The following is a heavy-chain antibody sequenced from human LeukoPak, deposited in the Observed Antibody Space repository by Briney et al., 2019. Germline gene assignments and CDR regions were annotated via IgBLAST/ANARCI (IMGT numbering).Heavy chain of an antibody. D-gene: IGHD2-2*02. CDR3: ARVPPPGYCSSTSCYTGVY. J-gene: IGHJ4*02. CDR2: ISSSSSYI. Sequence: GGSLRLSCAASGFTFSSYSMNWVRQAPGKGLEWVSSISSSSSYIYYADSVKGRSTISRDNAKNSLYLQMNSLRAEDTAVYYCARVPPPGYCSSTSCYTGVYWGQGTLVTVSS. V-gene: IGHV3-21*01. CDR1: GFTFSSYS.